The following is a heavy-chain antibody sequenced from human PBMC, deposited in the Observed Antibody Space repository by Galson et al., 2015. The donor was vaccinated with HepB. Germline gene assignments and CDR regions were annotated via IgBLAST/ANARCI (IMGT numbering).Heavy chain of an antibody. J-gene: IGHJ4*02. CDR3: AIDHDGTRASST. D-gene: IGHD4-23*01. CDR2: IIPIYGPA. CDR1: GGTFSSYD. Sequence: SVKVSCKASGGTFSSYDISWVRQAPGQGLEWMGGIIPIYGPANYAQKFQGRVTITADESTSTAYMELSNLRSEDTAVYYCAIDHDGTRASSTWGQGTLVTVSS. V-gene: IGHV1-69*13.